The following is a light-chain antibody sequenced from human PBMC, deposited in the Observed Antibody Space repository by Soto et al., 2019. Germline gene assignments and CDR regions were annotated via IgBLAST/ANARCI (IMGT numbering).Light chain of an antibody. CDR2: WAS. CDR1: QSVLYSSNNKNY. CDR3: QQYFSFTWT. Sequence: DIVMTQSPDSLAVSLGERATINCKSSQSVLYSSNNKNYLAWYQQKPGQPPKLLIYWASTRESGVPDRLGGRGSGTDFTLTISSLQAEDVAVYYCQQYFSFTWTFGQGTKVEIK. V-gene: IGKV4-1*01. J-gene: IGKJ1*01.